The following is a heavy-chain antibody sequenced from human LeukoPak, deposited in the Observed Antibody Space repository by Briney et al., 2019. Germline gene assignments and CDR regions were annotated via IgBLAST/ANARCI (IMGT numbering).Heavy chain of an antibody. Sequence: ASVKVSCKASGYTFTCYYMHWVRQAPGQGLEWMGWNNPNSGGTNYAQKFRGRVTMTRDTSISTAYMELSRLRSDDTAVYYCAREGVAGTKYYFDYWGQGTLVTVSS. J-gene: IGHJ4*02. CDR3: AREGVAGTKYYFDY. V-gene: IGHV1-2*02. CDR1: GYTFTCYY. CDR2: NNPNSGGT. D-gene: IGHD6-19*01.